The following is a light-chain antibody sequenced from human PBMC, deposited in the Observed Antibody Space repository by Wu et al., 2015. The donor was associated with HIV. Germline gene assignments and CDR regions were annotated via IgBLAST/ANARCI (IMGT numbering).Light chain of an antibody. V-gene: IGKV3-20*01. CDR1: QSVSSSY. J-gene: IGKJ1*01. Sequence: EIVLTQSPGTLSLSPGERATLSCRASQSVSSSYLAWYQQKPGQAPRLLIYGASSRATGIPDRFSGSGSGTDFTLTISRLEPEDFAVYYCQQYNKWPRTFGQGTKVEIK. CDR2: GAS. CDR3: QQYNKWPRT.